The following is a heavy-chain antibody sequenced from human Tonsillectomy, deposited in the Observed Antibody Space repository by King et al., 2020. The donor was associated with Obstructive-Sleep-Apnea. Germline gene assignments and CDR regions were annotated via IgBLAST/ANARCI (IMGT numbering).Heavy chain of an antibody. V-gene: IGHV3-15*01. CDR2: IKTKSDAGTT. Sequence: VQLVESGGGLVEPGGSLRLSCAASGFTFNNALMTWVRQAPGTGLEWVGRIKTKSDAGTTDYAAPVKGRFTISRDDSKNTVYLQLSGLKSEDTGVYYCSTNLGEHAAYMRHWGQGTLVTVSS. CDR3: STNLGEHAAYMRH. J-gene: IGHJ1*01. D-gene: IGHD2-21*01. CDR1: GFTFNNAL.